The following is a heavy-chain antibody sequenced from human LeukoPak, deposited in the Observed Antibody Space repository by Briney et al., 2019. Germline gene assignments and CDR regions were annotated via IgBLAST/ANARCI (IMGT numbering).Heavy chain of an antibody. J-gene: IGHJ4*02. Sequence: GGSLRLPCAASGFTFSSYWMSWVRQAPGKGLEWVANIKQDGSEKYYVDSVKGRFTISRDNAKNSLYLQMNSLRAEDTAVYYCARRPRDLAAAGMYFDYWGQGTLVTVSS. CDR1: GFTFSSYW. CDR3: ARRPRDLAAAGMYFDY. V-gene: IGHV3-7*01. D-gene: IGHD6-13*01. CDR2: IKQDGSEK.